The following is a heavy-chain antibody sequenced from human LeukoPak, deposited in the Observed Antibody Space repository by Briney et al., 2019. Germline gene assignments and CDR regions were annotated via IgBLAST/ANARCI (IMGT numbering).Heavy chain of an antibody. CDR2: IYHSGST. D-gene: IGHD5-12*01. CDR1: GYSITSDCY. J-gene: IGHJ4*02. CDR3: ARLRSGYDLFDY. V-gene: IGHV4-38-2*02. Sequence: SETLSLTCTVSGYSITSDCYWAWIRQPPGKGLEWIGSIYHSGSTYSNPSLRSRVTISVDTSKNQFSLNLSSVTAADTAVYYCARLRSGYDLFDYWGQGTLVTVSS.